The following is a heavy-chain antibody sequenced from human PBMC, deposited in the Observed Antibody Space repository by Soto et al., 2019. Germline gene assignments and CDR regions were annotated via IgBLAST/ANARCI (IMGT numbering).Heavy chain of an antibody. Sequence: TSETLSLTCTVSGGSISRGGYYWSWIRQHPGKGLEWIGYIYYSGGTYYNPSLESRVTISVDTSKNQFSLKLSSVTAADTAVYYCAVDTTMGGPNWFDPWGQGTLVTVS. CDR1: GGSISRGGYY. V-gene: IGHV4-31*03. D-gene: IGHD5-18*01. J-gene: IGHJ5*02. CDR2: IYYSGGT. CDR3: AVDTTMGGPNWFDP.